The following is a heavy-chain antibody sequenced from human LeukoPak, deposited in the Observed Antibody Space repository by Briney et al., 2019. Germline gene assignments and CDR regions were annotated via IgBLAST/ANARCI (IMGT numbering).Heavy chain of an antibody. D-gene: IGHD1-26*01. V-gene: IGHV3-23*01. J-gene: IGHJ4*02. CDR3: AKVLSGSQDY. CDR1: GFTFSSYV. CDR2: IGGGSERT. Sequence: PGGSLRLSCAASGFTFSSYVMSWVRRAPGKGLEWVSTIGGGSERTYYADSAKGRFTNSRDNSKNTVYLQMNSLRAEDTAVYYCAKVLSGSQDYWGQGTRVTVFS.